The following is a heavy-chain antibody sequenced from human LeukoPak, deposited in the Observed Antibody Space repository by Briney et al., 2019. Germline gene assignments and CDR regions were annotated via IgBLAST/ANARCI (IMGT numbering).Heavy chain of an antibody. CDR3: ARGKVLLWFGEYPTFDY. CDR2: IYYSGST. CDR1: GGSISSYY. D-gene: IGHD3-10*01. V-gene: IGHV4-59*08. J-gene: IGHJ4*02. Sequence: QPSETLSLTCTVSGGSISSYYWSWIRQPPGKGLEWIGYIYYSGSTNYNPSLKSRVTISVDTSKNQFSLKLSSVTAADTAVYYCARGKVLLWFGEYPTFDYWGQGTLVTVSS.